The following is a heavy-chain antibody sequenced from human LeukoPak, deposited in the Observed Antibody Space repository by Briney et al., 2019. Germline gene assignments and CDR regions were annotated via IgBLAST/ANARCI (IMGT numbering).Heavy chain of an antibody. Sequence: GESLKISCKGSGYIFTSYWIGWVRQMPGKGLEWMGIIYPGDSDTRYSPSFQGQVTISADKSITTAYLQWSSLKASDTAMYYCARQPPVDYGDNSAAYWGQGTLVTVSS. V-gene: IGHV5-51*01. J-gene: IGHJ4*02. D-gene: IGHD4-23*01. CDR2: IYPGDSDT. CDR3: ARQPPVDYGDNSAAY. CDR1: GYIFTSYW.